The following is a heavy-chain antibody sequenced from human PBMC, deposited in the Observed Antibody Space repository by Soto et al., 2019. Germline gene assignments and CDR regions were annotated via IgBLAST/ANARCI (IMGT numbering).Heavy chain of an antibody. V-gene: IGHV3-23*01. CDR1: GFTFSSYA. J-gene: IGHJ5*02. CDR2: ISGSGGST. D-gene: IGHD3-16*02. CDR3: AKDLGAWGSYRYTGSNWFDP. Sequence: GGSLRLSCAASGFTFSSYAMSWVRQAPGKGLEWVSAISGSGGSTYYADSVKGRFTISRDNSKNTLYLQMNSLRAEDTAVYYCAKDLGAWGSYRYTGSNWFDPWGQGTLVTVSS.